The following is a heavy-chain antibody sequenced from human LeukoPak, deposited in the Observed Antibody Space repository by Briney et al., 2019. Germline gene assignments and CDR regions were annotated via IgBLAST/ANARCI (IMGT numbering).Heavy chain of an antibody. D-gene: IGHD3-10*01. V-gene: IGHV3-9*01. CDR2: ISLNSGSI. CDR1: GFTFDDYA. J-gene: IGHJ4*02. Sequence: SGGSLRLSCAASGFTFDDYATHWVRQAPGKGLEWVSGISLNSGSIGYADSVKGRFTISRDNAKNSLYLQMNSLRAEDTALYYCAKDIVGGYYGSRSSFDYWGQGTLVTVSS. CDR3: AKDIVGGYYGSRSSFDY.